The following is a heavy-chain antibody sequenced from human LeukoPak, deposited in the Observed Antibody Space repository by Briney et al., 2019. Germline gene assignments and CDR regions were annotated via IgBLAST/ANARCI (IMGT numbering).Heavy chain of an antibody. J-gene: IGHJ4*02. CDR3: ASGPYPAAGTDHQFDY. CDR2: VYYSGIT. CDR1: GASISTYY. D-gene: IGHD6-13*01. Sequence: SEALSLTCTVSGASISTYYWGWIRQPPGKGLEWIAYVYYSGITHYNPSLKSRVTISTDTSKNQFSLRLTSVTAADTAVYYCASGPYPAAGTDHQFDYWGQGTLVTVFS. V-gene: IGHV4-59*01.